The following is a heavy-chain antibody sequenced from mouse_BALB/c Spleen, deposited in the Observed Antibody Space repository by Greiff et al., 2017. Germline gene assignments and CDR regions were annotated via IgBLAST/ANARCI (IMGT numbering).Heavy chain of an antibody. V-gene: IGHV1-7*01. CDR2: INPSTGYT. J-gene: IGHJ3*01. CDR1: GYTFTSYW. CDR3: ARDGYYLFAY. Sequence: QVQLQQSGAELAKPGASVKMSCKASGYTFTSYWMHWVKQRPGQGLEWIGYINPSTGYTEYNQKFKDKATLPADKSSSTAYMQLSSLTSEDSAVYYCARDGYYLFAYWGQGTLVTVSA. D-gene: IGHD2-3*01.